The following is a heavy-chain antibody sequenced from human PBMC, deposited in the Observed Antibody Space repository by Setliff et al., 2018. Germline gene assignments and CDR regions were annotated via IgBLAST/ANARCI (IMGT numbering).Heavy chain of an antibody. J-gene: IGHJ6*03. CDR3: ARVRITPYCMDV. V-gene: IGHV4-4*07. D-gene: IGHD3-10*01. CDR1: GGSMGSYY. Sequence: SEPLSLTFPVAGGSMGSYYWTWIRQSAGKGLEWIGRVYTTGSTAFNPPLNSRVTMSLDKSKNQFSLKLYSVTAADTAVYFCARVRITPYCMDVWGKGTTVTVSS. CDR2: VYTTGST.